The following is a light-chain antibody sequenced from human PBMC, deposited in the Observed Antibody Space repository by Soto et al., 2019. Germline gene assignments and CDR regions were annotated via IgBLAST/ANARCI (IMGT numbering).Light chain of an antibody. Sequence: QMTQSPSSLAASVGEKIIITCRASRDVGSDVSWYQQKPGQAPKLLLYAASNLYTGVPSRFSGSRSGTEFTLSISSLQPEDFASYYCLQDYGDSWTFGQGTKVEIE. CDR3: LQDYGDSWT. CDR2: AAS. J-gene: IGKJ1*01. CDR1: RDVGSD. V-gene: IGKV1-6*01.